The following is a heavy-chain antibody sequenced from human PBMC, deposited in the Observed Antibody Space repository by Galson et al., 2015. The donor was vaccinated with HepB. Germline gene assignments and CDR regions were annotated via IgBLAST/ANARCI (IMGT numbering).Heavy chain of an antibody. CDR2: VSSNGGTT. CDR3: ARDLSLAAVTSAFDC. CDR1: GITFSGSA. D-gene: IGHD6-13*01. Sequence: SLRLSCAASGITFSGSAMHWVRQAPGKGLEYVSAVSSNGGTTYYADSVKGRFTISRDNSKNTLYLQMSSLRAEDTAVYYCARDLSLAAVTSAFDCWGQGTLVTVSS. V-gene: IGHV3-64D*06. J-gene: IGHJ4*02.